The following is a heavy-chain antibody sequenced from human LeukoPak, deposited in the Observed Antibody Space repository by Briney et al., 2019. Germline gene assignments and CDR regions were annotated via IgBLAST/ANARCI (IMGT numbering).Heavy chain of an antibody. CDR1: GFTFSRYA. CDR3: VKSSGSSWYMFDY. D-gene: IGHD6-13*01. Sequence: GGSLRLSCSASGFTFSRYATHWVRQAPGKGLEYVSGVTSNGGSTYYADSVKGRFTISRDNSKNTLYLQMSTLRAEDTAVYYCVKSSGSSWYMFDYWGQGTLVTVSS. V-gene: IGHV3-64D*09. CDR2: VTSNGGST. J-gene: IGHJ4*02.